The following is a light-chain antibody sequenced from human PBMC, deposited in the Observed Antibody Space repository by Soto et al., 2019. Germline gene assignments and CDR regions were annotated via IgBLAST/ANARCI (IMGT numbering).Light chain of an antibody. V-gene: IGLV2-14*01. CDR2: GVT. CDR3: NSYTSSSTFV. J-gene: IGLJ1*01. Sequence: QSVLTQPASVSGSPGQSITISCTGTSSDVGGYNYVSWYQQHPGKAPKLMIYGVTNRPSGVSSRFSDSRSGNTASLTISGLQAEDEAEYFCNSYTSSSTFVFGTGTKLTVL. CDR1: SSDVGGYNY.